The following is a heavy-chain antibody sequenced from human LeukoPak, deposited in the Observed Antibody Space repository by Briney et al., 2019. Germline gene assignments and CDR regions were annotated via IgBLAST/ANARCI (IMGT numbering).Heavy chain of an antibody. J-gene: IGHJ4*02. D-gene: IGHD2-15*01. Sequence: SKTLSLTGTVSGASVSSGYYWSWIRQPPGNGLEWIGSIYYSGSTYYNPSLKSRVTISVDTSKNQFSLKLSSVTAADTAVYYCARQASAGGRWYWGQGTLVTVSS. V-gene: IGHV4-39*01. CDR1: GASVSSGYY. CDR2: IYYSGST. CDR3: ARQASAGGRWY.